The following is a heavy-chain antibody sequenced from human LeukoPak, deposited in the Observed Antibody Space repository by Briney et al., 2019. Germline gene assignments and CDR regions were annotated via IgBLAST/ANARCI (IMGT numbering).Heavy chain of an antibody. CDR1: EYGFTDFY. V-gene: IGHV1-2*02. CDR2: INPESGVT. D-gene: IGHD2-21*02. CDR3: ARGGCNTGTCYSSWLDP. J-gene: IGHJ5*02. Sequence: VSVKVSCTASEYGFTDFYIHWVRLAPGQRLEWMGWINPESGVTDYAQNFLGRVNLTRDTSISTAYMEINSLTSDDTAVYFCARGGCNTGTCYSSWLDPWGQGTLVTVSS.